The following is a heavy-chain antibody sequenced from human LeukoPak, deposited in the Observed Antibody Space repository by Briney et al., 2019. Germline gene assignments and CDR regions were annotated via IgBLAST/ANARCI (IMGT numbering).Heavy chain of an antibody. CDR1: GFTFSSYA. J-gene: IGHJ6*03. D-gene: IGHD2/OR15-2a*01. V-gene: IGHV3-30-3*01. CDR3: AGDNRTAMDV. CDR2: ISYDGSNK. Sequence: GRSLRLSCAASGFTFSSYAMHWVRQAPGKGLEWVAVISYDGSNKYYADSVKGRFTISRDNSKNTLYLQMNSLRAEDTAVYYCAGDNRTAMDVWGKGTTVTVSS.